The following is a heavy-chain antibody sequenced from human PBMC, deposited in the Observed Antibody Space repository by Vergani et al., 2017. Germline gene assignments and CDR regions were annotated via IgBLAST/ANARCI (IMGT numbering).Heavy chain of an antibody. J-gene: IGHJ1*01. D-gene: IGHD5-12*01. CDR1: GFTFSSYG. V-gene: IGHV3-30*02. Sequence: QVQLVESGGGVVQPGGSLRLSCAASGFTFSSYGMHWVRQAPGKGLEWVAFIRYDGSNKYYADSVKGRFTISRDNSKNTLYLQMNSLSAEDTDVYYCAKSGEKRWRRFEYFQHGGQGTLVTVSS. CDR2: IRYDGSNK. CDR3: AKSGEKRWRRFEYFQH.